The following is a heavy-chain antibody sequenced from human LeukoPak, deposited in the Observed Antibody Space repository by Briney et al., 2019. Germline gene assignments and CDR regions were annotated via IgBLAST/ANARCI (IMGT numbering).Heavy chain of an antibody. J-gene: IGHJ5*02. Sequence: PGGSLRLSCAASGFTVSSNYMSWVRQAPGKRLEWVSVIYSGGSTYYADSVKGRFTISRDNSKNTLYLQMNSLRAEDTAVYYCARAWDSSGWYWFDPWGQGTLVTVSS. CDR3: ARAWDSSGWYWFDP. CDR2: IYSGGST. D-gene: IGHD6-19*01. CDR1: GFTVSSNY. V-gene: IGHV3-53*01.